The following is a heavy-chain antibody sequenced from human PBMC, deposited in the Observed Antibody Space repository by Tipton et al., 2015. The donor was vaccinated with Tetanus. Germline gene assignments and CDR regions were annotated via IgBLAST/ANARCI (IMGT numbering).Heavy chain of an antibody. J-gene: IGHJ6*02. CDR1: GYNFVNFG. Sequence: VQSGAEVKEPGASVKVSCKASGYNFVNFGISWVRQAPGQGLEWMGWISAYNGKTKYAQRLQGRVTMTTDRSASTAYMDLRRLRSDDTAVYYCARVQEQRIYYYGMDVWGQGTTVTVSS. D-gene: IGHD6-25*01. CDR3: ARVQEQRIYYYGMDV. CDR2: ISAYNGKT. V-gene: IGHV1-18*01.